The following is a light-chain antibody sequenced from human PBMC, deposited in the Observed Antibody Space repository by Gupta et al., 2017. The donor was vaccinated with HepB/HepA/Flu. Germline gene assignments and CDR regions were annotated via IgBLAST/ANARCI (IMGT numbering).Light chain of an antibody. J-gene: IGKJ2*01. V-gene: IGKV3-20*01. CDR1: QSVTGSY. Sequence: EIVLTQSPGTLSLSLGERATLSCRANQSVTGSYLAWYQQKPDQPPRLLIDGAFIRATITPERFSGSGSGTDFTLTIGRLEPEDFAVYYCQQYGSAPYTCGQGTKLEIK. CDR3: QQYGSAPYT. CDR2: GAF.